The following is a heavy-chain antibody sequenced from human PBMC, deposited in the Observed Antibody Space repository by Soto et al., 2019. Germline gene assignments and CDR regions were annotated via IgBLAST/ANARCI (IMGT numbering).Heavy chain of an antibody. CDR2: ISGSGGST. V-gene: IGHV3-23*01. CDR3: AKIRDYYDSSGYSGIDY. D-gene: IGHD3-22*01. CDR1: GFTFSSYA. Sequence: EVQLLESGGGLVQPGGSLRLSCAASGFTFSSYAMSWVRQAPGKGLEWVSAISGSGGSTYYADSVKGRFTISRDNSKNPLYLQMNSLRAKDTAVYYCAKIRDYYDSSGYSGIDYWGQGTLVTVSS. J-gene: IGHJ4*02.